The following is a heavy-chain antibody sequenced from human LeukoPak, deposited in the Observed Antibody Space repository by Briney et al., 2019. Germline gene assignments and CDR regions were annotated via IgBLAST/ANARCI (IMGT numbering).Heavy chain of an antibody. V-gene: IGHV1-18*01. CDR3: ARNSMGYGSGKYYYYYCMDV. CDR2: ISGYNGNT. CDR1: GYTFTSYG. J-gene: IGHJ6*03. Sequence: ASVKVSCKASGYTFTSYGISWVRQAPGQGLEWMGWISGYNGNTNYAQKLQGRVTMTTDTSTSTAYMELRSLRSDDTAVYYCARNSMGYGSGKYYYYYCMDVWGKGTTVTISS. D-gene: IGHD3-10*01.